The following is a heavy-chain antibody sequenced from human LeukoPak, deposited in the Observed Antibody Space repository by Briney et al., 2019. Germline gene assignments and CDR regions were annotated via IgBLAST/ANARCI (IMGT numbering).Heavy chain of an antibody. CDR2: IKQDGSEK. Sequence: GGSLRLSCAASGFTFNSYWMTWVRQAPGKGLEWVANIKQDGSEKYHVDSVKGRFTISRDNAKNSLYLQMNSLRAEDTAVYYCARKRGSHWFDSWGQGTLVTVSS. CDR3: ARKRGSHWFDS. J-gene: IGHJ5*01. CDR1: GFTFNSYW. V-gene: IGHV3-7*01. D-gene: IGHD5-24*01.